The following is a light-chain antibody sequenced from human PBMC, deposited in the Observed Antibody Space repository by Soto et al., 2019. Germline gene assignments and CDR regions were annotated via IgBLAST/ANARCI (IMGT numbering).Light chain of an antibody. J-gene: IGKJ2*01. CDR2: GAS. CDR3: QHYGRSPRT. V-gene: IGKV3-20*01. Sequence: IVLTQSPGTLSLSPGERATLSCRASQSVSSDYLAWYQQKPGQAPRLLIYGASSRATGIPDRFSGSGSGTDFTLTISTLEPEDFAVYYCQHYGRSPRTFGQGTKLEIK. CDR1: QSVSSDY.